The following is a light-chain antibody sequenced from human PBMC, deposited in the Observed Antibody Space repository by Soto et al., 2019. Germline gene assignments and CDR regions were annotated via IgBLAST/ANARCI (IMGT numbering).Light chain of an antibody. CDR2: AAS. CDR3: KQLNSYPIT. V-gene: IGKV1-17*03. CDR1: QDIAAY. Sequence: IQVTRPPSSMSASVVDRVTMTFLASQDIAAYLAWHQHKPGRAPELLIHAASSLQSGVPSRFSGSGSGTEFTLTISRLKPEDFATYYCKQLNSYPITFGEGTRLDIK. J-gene: IGKJ5*01.